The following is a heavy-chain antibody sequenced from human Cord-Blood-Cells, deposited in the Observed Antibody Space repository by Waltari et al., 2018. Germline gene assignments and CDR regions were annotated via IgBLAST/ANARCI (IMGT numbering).Heavy chain of an antibody. CDR3: ARGPRSKVGATDY. D-gene: IGHD1-26*01. J-gene: IGHJ4*02. CDR2: INPNSGGT. Sequence: QVQLVQSGAEVKKPGASVKVSCKACGYTFTGSAMHWVRQAPGQGLAWMGWINPNSGGTNYAQKFQGRVTMTRDTSISTAYMELSRLRSDDTAVYYCARGPRSKVGATDYWGQGTLVTVSS. CDR1: GYTFTGSA. V-gene: IGHV1-2*02.